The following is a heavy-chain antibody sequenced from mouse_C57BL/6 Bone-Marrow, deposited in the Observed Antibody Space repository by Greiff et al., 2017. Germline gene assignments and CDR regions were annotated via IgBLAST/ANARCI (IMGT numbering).Heavy chain of an antibody. J-gene: IGHJ2*01. CDR3: ARSHYYGSSYVHY. CDR2: INPSDSYT. Sequence: VQLKQPGAELVKPGASVKLSCKASGYTFTSYWMQWVKQRPGQGLEWIGEINPSDSYTNYNQKFKGKATLTVDTSSSTAYMQLSSLTSEDSAVYYCARSHYYGSSYVHYWGQGTTLTVSS. V-gene: IGHV1-50*01. D-gene: IGHD1-1*01. CDR1: GYTFTSYW.